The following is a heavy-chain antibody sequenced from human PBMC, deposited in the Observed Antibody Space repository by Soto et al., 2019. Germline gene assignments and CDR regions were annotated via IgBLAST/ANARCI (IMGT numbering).Heavy chain of an antibody. CDR3: AATITMVRGAQALTGFDP. J-gene: IGHJ5*02. D-gene: IGHD3-10*01. V-gene: IGHV4-34*01. CDR2: INHSGST. Sequence: QLQLQQWGAGLLKPSETLSLTCAVYGGSFSGYYWSWIRQPPGKGLEWIGEINHSGSTNYNPSLKSRVTISVDTSKNQFSLKLSSVTAADTAVYYCAATITMVRGAQALTGFDPWGQGTLVTVSS. CDR1: GGSFSGYY.